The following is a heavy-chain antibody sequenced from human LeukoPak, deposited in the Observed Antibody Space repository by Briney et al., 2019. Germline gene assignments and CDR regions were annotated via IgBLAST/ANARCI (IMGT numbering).Heavy chain of an antibody. D-gene: IGHD1-1*01. CDR3: ARVVSVAWSERRPGYYYMDV. CDR2: ISSSRSYI. V-gene: IGHV3-21*01. CDR1: GFTFSSYS. J-gene: IGHJ6*03. Sequence: GGSLRLSCAASGFTFSSYSMSWVRQAPGKGLEWVSSISSSRSYIYYADSVKGRFTISRDNAKNSLYLQMNSLRAEDTAVYYRARVVSVAWSERRPGYYYMDVWGKGTTVTVSS.